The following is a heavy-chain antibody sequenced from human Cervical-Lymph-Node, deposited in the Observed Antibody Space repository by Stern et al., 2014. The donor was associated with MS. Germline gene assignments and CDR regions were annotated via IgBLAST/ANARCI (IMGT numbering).Heavy chain of an antibody. V-gene: IGHV1-2*06. Sequence: VPLVESGAKVKKPGASVTVSCKASGYTFTGYYMHWVRQAPGQGLEWMGRIHPNSGGTNYAQKFQGRVTMTRDASISTAYMELSRLRSDDTAVYYCARDRDYYDSSGYYPGDAFDIWGQGTMVTVSS. CDR2: IHPNSGGT. CDR3: ARDRDYYDSSGYYPGDAFDI. D-gene: IGHD3-22*01. CDR1: GYTFTGYY. J-gene: IGHJ3*02.